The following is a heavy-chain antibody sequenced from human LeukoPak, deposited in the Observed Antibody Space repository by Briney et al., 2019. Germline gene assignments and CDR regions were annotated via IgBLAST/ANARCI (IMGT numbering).Heavy chain of an antibody. J-gene: IGHJ4*02. V-gene: IGHV3-7*01. Sequence: AGGSLRLSCATSGFTFSRYLMTWVRQAPGKGLESVATIKEDGSEGYYVDSVKGRFTISRDNAKNSVFLQMNNLRVEDTAMYYCARDSGGNDYWGQGLLVTVSS. CDR3: ARDSGGNDY. CDR1: GFTFSRYL. D-gene: IGHD3-16*01. CDR2: IKEDGSEG.